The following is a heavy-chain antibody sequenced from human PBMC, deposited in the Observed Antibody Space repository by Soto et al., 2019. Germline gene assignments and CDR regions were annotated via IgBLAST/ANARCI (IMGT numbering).Heavy chain of an antibody. CDR3: AMLYCSASSCESVGAFDI. CDR2: IGFDGSDN. Sequence: GGSVRLSCAASGFTFSSYGMNWVRHAPGKGLEWVARIGFDGSDNYYTESVKGRFTISRDNSKSTLYLQMNSLRAEDTAVYYCAMLYCSASSCESVGAFDIRGQGTMVTVSS. V-gene: IGHV3-30*02. J-gene: IGHJ3*02. CDR1: GFTFSSYG. D-gene: IGHD2-2*01.